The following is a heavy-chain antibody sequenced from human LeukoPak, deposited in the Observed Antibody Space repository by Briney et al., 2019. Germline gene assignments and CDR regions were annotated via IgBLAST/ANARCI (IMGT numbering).Heavy chain of an antibody. CDR2: MNPNSGNT. CDR3: AKTTQYDILTAHYKPLDY. CDR1: GYTFTSYD. J-gene: IGHJ4*02. D-gene: IGHD3-9*01. Sequence: ASVKVSCKASGYTFTSYDINWVRQATGQGLEWIGWMNPNSGNTGYAQKFQGRVTMTRNTSISTAYMELSSLRSEDTAVYYCAKTTQYDILTAHYKPLDYWGQGTLVTVSS. V-gene: IGHV1-8*01.